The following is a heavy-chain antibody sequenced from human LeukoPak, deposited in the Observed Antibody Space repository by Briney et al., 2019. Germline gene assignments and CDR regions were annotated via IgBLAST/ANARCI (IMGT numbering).Heavy chain of an antibody. Sequence: GGSLRLSCTASGFTFDDYAMHWVQQAPGKGLEWVSGISWNSGSIGYADSVKGRFTISRDNAKNSLYLQMNSLRAEDTALYYCAKDMGDIVLKYGMDVWGQGTTVTVSS. CDR3: AKDMGDIVLKYGMDV. J-gene: IGHJ6*02. D-gene: IGHD2-8*01. CDR2: ISWNSGSI. V-gene: IGHV3-9*01. CDR1: GFTFDDYA.